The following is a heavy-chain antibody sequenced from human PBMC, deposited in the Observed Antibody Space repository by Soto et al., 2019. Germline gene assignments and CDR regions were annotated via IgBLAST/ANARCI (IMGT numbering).Heavy chain of an antibody. Sequence: SVKPSCKDSGGTFSSNAISWVRQAPRQGLEWMGGIIPIFGTANYAQKFQGRVTITADESTSTAYMELSSLRSEDTAVYYCARGPLGYCISTSCSHPSFDYWGQGTLVTVSS. CDR2: IIPIFGTA. J-gene: IGHJ4*02. D-gene: IGHD2-2*01. CDR3: ARGPLGYCISTSCSHPSFDY. V-gene: IGHV1-69*13. CDR1: GGTFSSNA.